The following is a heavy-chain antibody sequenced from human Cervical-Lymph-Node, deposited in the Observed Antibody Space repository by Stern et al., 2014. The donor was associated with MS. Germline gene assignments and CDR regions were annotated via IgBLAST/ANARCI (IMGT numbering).Heavy chain of an antibody. CDR1: GFTVSSNY. CDR3: ARESSSGYLMWFDP. J-gene: IGHJ5*02. Sequence: EMQLVESGGGLVQPGGSLRLSCAASGFTVSSNYMNWVRQAPGKGLAWVSVISSGGRTYYDEYVKGRFTISRDNYTNTLHLQMNSLRGDDTAVYYGARESSSGYLMWFDPWGQGTLVTVSS. D-gene: IGHD6-19*01. CDR2: ISSGGRT. V-gene: IGHV3-66*01.